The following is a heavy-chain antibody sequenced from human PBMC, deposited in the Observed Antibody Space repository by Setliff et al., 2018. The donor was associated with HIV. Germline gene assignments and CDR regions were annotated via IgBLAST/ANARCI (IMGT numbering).Heavy chain of an antibody. Sequence: SETLSLTCSVYGGSISGSNYVWGWIRQTPRKGLEWIATIHYSGSTYHNPSLESRVTISIDTSKNQFSLKLNSVTAADTAVYYCARGSSYGYWGQGTLVTVSS. CDR1: GGSISGSNYV. D-gene: IGHD4-17*01. V-gene: IGHV4-39*07. CDR2: IHYSGST. J-gene: IGHJ4*02. CDR3: ARGSSYGY.